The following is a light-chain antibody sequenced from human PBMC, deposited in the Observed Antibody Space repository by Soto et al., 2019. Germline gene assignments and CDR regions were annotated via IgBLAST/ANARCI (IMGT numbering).Light chain of an antibody. CDR2: EVT. CDR1: NSNVGSYNL. J-gene: IGLJ2*01. Sequence: QSALTQPASVSRSPGQSITISCTGTNSNVGSYNLVSRYQQHPGQAPRLMIFEVTKRPSGVSARFSGYKTGNTASLTISGVQAEDEADYYCCSYAGSSTVLFGGGTKVTVL. CDR3: CSYAGSSTVL. V-gene: IGLV2-23*02.